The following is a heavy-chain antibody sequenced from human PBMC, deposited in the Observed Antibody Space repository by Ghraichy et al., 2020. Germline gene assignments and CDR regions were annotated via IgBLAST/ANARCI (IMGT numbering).Heavy chain of an antibody. CDR1: GGSISSGGYY. V-gene: IGHV4-31*03. CDR2: IYYSGST. Sequence: SETLSLTCTVSGGSISSGGYYWSWIRQHPGKGLEWIGYIYYSGSTYYNPSLKSRVTISVDTSKNQFSLKLSSVTAADTAVYYCARAFSSSYYYYYGMDVWGQGTTVTVSS. CDR3: ARAFSSSYYYYYGMDV. J-gene: IGHJ6*02. D-gene: IGHD6-6*01.